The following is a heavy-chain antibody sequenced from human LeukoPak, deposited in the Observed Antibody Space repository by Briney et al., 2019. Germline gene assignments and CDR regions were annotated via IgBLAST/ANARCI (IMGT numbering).Heavy chain of an antibody. CDR2: VNHDGRGT. J-gene: IGHJ4*02. D-gene: IGHD4-17*01. Sequence: GGSLRLSCAASGFTFTSYWMHWVRQAPGKGLVWVSRVNHDGRGTAYADSVTGRLTISRDNAKNTVYLQMNSLRAEDTAVYYCATDLGWGQGTLVTVSS. V-gene: IGHV3-74*01. CDR3: ATDLG. CDR1: GFTFTSYW.